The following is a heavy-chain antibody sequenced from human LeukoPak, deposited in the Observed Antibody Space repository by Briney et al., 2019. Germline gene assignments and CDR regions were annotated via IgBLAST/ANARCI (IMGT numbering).Heavy chain of an antibody. CDR1: GFTVSSNY. CDR3: AREHYDSSGYYYADY. Sequence: PGGSLRLSCAASGFTVSSNYMSWVRQAPGKGLEWVSVIYSGGSTYYADSAKGRFTISRDNSKNTLYLQMNSLRAEDTAVYYCAREHYDSSGYYYADYWGQGTLVTVSS. D-gene: IGHD3-22*01. CDR2: IYSGGST. J-gene: IGHJ4*02. V-gene: IGHV3-66*01.